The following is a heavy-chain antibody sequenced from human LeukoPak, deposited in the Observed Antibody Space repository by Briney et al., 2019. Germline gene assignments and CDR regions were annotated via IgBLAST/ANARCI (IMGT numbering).Heavy chain of an antibody. J-gene: IGHJ1*01. D-gene: IGHD2-15*01. V-gene: IGHV3-53*01. CDR3: ARAQDYCSGSTCYGYFQY. CDR1: GLTFSSHW. CDR2: TYSGGSS. Sequence: PGGSLRLSCAASGLTFSSHWMHWVRQAAGKGLEWVSATYSGGSSYYADSVKGRFTVSSDSSMNRLYFQSNRLQAEDTAIYYCARAQDYCSGSTCYGYFQYWGQGTLVTVSS.